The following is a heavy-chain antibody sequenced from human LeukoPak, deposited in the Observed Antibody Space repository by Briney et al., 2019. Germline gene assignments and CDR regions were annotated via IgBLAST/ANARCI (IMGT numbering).Heavy chain of an antibody. J-gene: IGHJ2*01. V-gene: IGHV3-74*01. D-gene: IGHD2-8*02. CDR3: AKDLLAKWYFDL. CDR2: INTDGSST. Sequence: GGSLRLSCAASGFTFSSYWMHWVRQAPGKGLVWVSRINTDGSSTSYADSVKGRFTISRDNAKNTLYLQMNSLRAEDTAVYYCAKDLLAKWYFDLWGRGTLVTVSS. CDR1: GFTFSSYW.